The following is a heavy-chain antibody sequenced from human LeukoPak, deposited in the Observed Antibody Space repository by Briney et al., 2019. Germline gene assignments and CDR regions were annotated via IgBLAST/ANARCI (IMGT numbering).Heavy chain of an antibody. CDR3: ARDKAGLHFDY. V-gene: IGHV3-21*01. D-gene: IGHD6-19*01. J-gene: IGHJ4*02. CDR2: ISSSSSYI. Sequence: GGSLRLSCAASGFTFSSYSMNWVRQAPGKGLEWVSSISSSSSYIYYADSVKGRFTIPRDNAKNSLYLQMNSLRAEDTAVYYCARDKAGLHFDYWGQGTLVTVSS. CDR1: GFTFSSYS.